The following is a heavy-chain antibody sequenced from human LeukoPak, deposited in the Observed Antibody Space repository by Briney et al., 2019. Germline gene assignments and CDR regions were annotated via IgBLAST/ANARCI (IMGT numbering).Heavy chain of an antibody. CDR1: GXSFSGYY. J-gene: IGHJ5*02. CDR3: ARAVVGATTNWFDP. D-gene: IGHD1-26*01. CDR2: INHSGST. V-gene: IGHV4-34*01. Sequence: PSETLSLTCAVYGXSFSGYYWSWIRQPPGKGLEWIGEINHSGSTNYNPSLKSRVTISVDTSKNQFSLKLSSVTAADTAVYYCARAVVGATTNWFDPWGQGTLVTVSS.